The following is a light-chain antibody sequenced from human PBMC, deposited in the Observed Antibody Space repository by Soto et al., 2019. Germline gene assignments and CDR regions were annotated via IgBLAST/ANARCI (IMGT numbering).Light chain of an antibody. CDR3: QSYDSSPVV. CDR2: GNS. CDR1: SSNIGAGYD. J-gene: IGLJ2*01. V-gene: IGLV1-40*01. Sequence: QAVVTQPPSVSEAPGQRVTISCTGSSSNIGAGYDVHWYQQLPGTAPKLLIYGNSNRPSGVPDRFSGSKSGTSASLAITGLQAEDEADYYCQSYDSSPVVFGGGTKVTVL.